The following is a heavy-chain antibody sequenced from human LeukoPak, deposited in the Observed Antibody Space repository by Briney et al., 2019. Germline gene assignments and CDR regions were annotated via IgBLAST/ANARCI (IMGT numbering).Heavy chain of an antibody. CDR3: ARSPMAMIFDY. Sequence: SETLSLTCTVSGGSISSGDYYWSWIRQPPGKGLEWIGYIYYSGSTYYNPSLKSRVTISVDTSRNQFSLKLSSVTAADTAVYYCARSPMAMIFDYWGQGTLVTVSS. CDR1: GGSISSGDYY. CDR2: IYYSGST. D-gene: IGHD3-10*01. V-gene: IGHV4-30-4*01. J-gene: IGHJ4*02.